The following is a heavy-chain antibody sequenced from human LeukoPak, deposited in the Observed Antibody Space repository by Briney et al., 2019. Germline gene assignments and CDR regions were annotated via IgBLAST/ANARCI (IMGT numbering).Heavy chain of an antibody. CDR1: GGSISSGGYS. D-gene: IGHD1-26*01. CDR2: IYHSGST. Sequence: PSQTLSLTCAVSGGSISSGGYSWSWIRQPPGKGLEWIGYIYHSGSTYYNPSLKSRVTISVDRSKNQFSLKLSSVTAADTAVYYCAREGLGGSYGLDNWFDPWGRGTLVTVSS. CDR3: AREGLGGSYGLDNWFDP. V-gene: IGHV4-30-2*01. J-gene: IGHJ5*02.